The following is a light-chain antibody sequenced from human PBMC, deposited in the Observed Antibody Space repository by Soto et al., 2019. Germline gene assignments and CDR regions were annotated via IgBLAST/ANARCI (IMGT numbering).Light chain of an antibody. CDR2: VAS. V-gene: IGKV1-39*01. CDR3: QQYGSSSIT. Sequence: DIQMTQSPSSLSASVGDRVTITCRASQSISSYLSWYQQKPGKAPKLLINVASTLQSGVPSRFSGSGSGTDFTLTISRLEPEDFAVYYCQQYGSSSITFGQGTRLEIK. J-gene: IGKJ5*01. CDR1: QSISSY.